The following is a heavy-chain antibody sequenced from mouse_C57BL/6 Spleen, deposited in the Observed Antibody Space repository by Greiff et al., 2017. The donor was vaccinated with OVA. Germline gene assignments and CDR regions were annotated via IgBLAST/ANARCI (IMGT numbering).Heavy chain of an antibody. J-gene: IGHJ1*03. CDR1: GYTFTDYN. D-gene: IGHD1-1*01. CDR2: INPNNGGT. V-gene: IGHV1-22*01. Sequence: VQLQQSGPELVKPGASVKMSCKASGYTFTDYNMHWVKQSHGKSLEWIGYINPNNGGTSYNQKFKGKATLTVNKSSSTAYMELRSLTSEDSAVYYCASEDYDGRSYWYFDVWGTGTTVTVSS. CDR3: ASEDYDGRSYWYFDV.